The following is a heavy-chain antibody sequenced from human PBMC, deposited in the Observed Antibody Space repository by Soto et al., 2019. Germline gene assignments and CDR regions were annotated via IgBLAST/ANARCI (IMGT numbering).Heavy chain of an antibody. V-gene: IGHV3-15*01. CDR1: GFTFSNAW. CDR3: TTDQAYYYDSSEMN. D-gene: IGHD3-22*01. Sequence: GGSLRLSCAASGFTFSNAWMSWVRQAPGKGLEWVGRIKSKTDGGTTDYAAPVKGRFTISRDDSKNTLYLQMNSLKTEDTAVYYCTTDQAYYYDSSEMNWGQGTLVTVSS. CDR2: IKSKTDGGTT. J-gene: IGHJ4*02.